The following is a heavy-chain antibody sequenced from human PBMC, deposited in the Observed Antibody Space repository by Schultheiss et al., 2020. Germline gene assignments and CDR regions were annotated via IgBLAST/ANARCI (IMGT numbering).Heavy chain of an antibody. CDR1: GGSISSYY. V-gene: IGHV4-59*01. CDR3: ARAPYGDSRDY. J-gene: IGHJ4*02. CDR2: IYYSGST. Sequence: GSLRLSCTVSGGSISSYYWSWIRQPPGKGLEWIGYIYYSGSTNYNPSLKSRVTISVDTSKNQFSLKLSSVTAADTAVYYCARAPYGDSRDYWGQGTLVTVSS. D-gene: IGHD4-17*01.